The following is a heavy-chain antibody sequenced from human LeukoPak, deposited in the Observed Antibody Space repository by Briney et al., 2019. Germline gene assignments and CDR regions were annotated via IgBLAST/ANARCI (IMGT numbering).Heavy chain of an antibody. CDR1: GGSISGSSYY. D-gene: IGHD2-15*01. V-gene: IGHV4-39*01. Sequence: PSETLSLTCTVSGGSISGSSYYWGWIRQPPGKGLEWIGSIYYSGSTYYNPSLKSRVTISVDTSKNQFSLKLSSVTAADTAVYYCARPVRCSATTCTGPFDSWGQGTLVTVSS. CDR3: ARPVRCSATTCTGPFDS. CDR2: IYYSGST. J-gene: IGHJ4*02.